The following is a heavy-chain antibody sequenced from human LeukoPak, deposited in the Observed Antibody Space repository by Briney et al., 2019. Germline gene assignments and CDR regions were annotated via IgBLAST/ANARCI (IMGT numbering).Heavy chain of an antibody. Sequence: GGSLRLSCAASGFTVSSNYMSWVRQAPGKGLEWVSVIYSGGSTYYADSVKGRFTISRDNSKNTLYLQMNSLRAEDTAVYYCARDRRDLTSVWFDPWGQGTLVTVSS. V-gene: IGHV3-66*01. D-gene: IGHD3-16*01. CDR3: ARDRRDLTSVWFDP. J-gene: IGHJ5*02. CDR1: GFTVSSNY. CDR2: IYSGGST.